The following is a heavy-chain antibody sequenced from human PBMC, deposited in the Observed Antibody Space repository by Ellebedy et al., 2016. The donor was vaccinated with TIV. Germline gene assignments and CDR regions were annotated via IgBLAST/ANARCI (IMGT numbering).Heavy chain of an antibody. D-gene: IGHD2-15*01. CDR1: GFTFDDYG. V-gene: IGHV3-53*01. Sequence: GESLKISCAASGFTFDDYGMSWVRQAPGKGLEWVSDIYTGGSTHFAASVKGRFTISRDDSENTVYLQMNGLRAEDTAVYYCATCSGGGCYLSYFDSWGRGTLVTVSS. J-gene: IGHJ4*02. CDR3: ATCSGGGCYLSYFDS. CDR2: IYTGGST.